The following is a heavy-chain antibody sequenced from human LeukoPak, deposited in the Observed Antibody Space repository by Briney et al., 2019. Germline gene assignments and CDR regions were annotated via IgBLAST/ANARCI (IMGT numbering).Heavy chain of an antibody. CDR2: MNPNSGGT. D-gene: IGHD6-13*01. CDR3: ARDKIAAAGLQADYYYFYYMDV. Sequence: EASVKVSCKASGYTFTNYDINWVRQAAGQGLEWMGWMNPNSGGTNYAQKFQGRVTMTRDTSIRTAYMELNRLTSDDTAVYYCARDKIAAAGLQADYYYFYYMDVWGKGTTVTVSS. J-gene: IGHJ6*03. V-gene: IGHV1-2*02. CDR1: GYTFTNYD.